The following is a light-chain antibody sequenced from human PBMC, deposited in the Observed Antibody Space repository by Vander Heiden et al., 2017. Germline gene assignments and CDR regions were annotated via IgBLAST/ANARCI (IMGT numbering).Light chain of an antibody. CDR2: AAS. V-gene: IGKV1-39*01. J-gene: IGKJ1*01. CDR1: QSISSY. Sequence: DIQMTQSPSSLSASVGDRVTITCRASQSISSYLNGYQKKPGKAPKLLIYAASSLQSGFPSRFSGSGSGTDFTLTISSLQPEDFATYYCQQSYSTPWTFGQGTKVEIK. CDR3: QQSYSTPWT.